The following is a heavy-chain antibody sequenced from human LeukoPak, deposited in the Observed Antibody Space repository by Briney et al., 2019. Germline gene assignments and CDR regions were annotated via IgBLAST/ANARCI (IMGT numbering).Heavy chain of an antibody. V-gene: IGHV3-53*01. CDR3: ARDSAGNQYSSGNFDL. CDR1: GVAVKSSY. D-gene: IGHD3-10*01. Sequence: GGSLRLSCAASGVAVKSSYMNWGRPAPGEGLGWVSVLYAGGESYYADSVLGRFTISRDNSNNTVFLEMNSLTADDTAVYFCARDSAGNQYSSGNFDLWGQGTLVTVSS. CDR2: LYAGGES. J-gene: IGHJ4*02.